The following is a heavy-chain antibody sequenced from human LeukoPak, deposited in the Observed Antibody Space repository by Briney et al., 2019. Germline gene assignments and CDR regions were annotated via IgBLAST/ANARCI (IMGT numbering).Heavy chain of an antibody. CDR2: IWYAGSNK. CDR3: AKVGYSRDWCYFDY. D-gene: IGHD6-19*01. CDR1: GFTFSTCV. Sequence: GGSLRLSCAASGFTFSTCVMHWVRQAPGKGLEWVPLIWYAGSNKYYADSVKGRFTISRDNSKNTLYLQLNSLRAEDTAVYYCAKVGYSRDWCYFDYWGQGTLVTVSS. J-gene: IGHJ4*02. V-gene: IGHV3-33*06.